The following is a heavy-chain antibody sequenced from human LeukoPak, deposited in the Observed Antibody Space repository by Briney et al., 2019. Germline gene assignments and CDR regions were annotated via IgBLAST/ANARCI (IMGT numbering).Heavy chain of an antibody. J-gene: IGHJ4*02. CDR2: ISWNSGSI. CDR3: AKEATSYHFDY. Sequence: GGSLRLSCAASGFTFDDYAMHWVRQAPGKGLEWVSGISWNSGSIGYADSVKGRFTISRDNAKNSLYLQMNSLRAEDTALYYCAKEATSYHFDYWGQGTLVTVSS. V-gene: IGHV3-9*01. D-gene: IGHD1-26*01. CDR1: GFTFDDYA.